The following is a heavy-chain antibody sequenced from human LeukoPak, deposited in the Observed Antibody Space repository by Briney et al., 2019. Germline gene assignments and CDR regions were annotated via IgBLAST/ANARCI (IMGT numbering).Heavy chain of an antibody. CDR2: IRYDGADK. D-gene: IGHD2-15*01. V-gene: IGHV3-30*02. CDR1: GFTFNTYG. CDR3: ARDKRGTSGGLNADFDL. J-gene: IGHJ2*01. Sequence: GGSLRLSCAASGFTFNTYGMHWVRQAPDKGLEWVAFIRYDGADKYYADSVKGRFTISRDNSKNTLYLQMNSLRAEDTAVYYCARDKRGTSGGLNADFDLWGRGTRVTVSS.